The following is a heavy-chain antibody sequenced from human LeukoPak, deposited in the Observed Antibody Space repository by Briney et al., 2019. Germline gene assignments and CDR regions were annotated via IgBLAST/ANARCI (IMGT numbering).Heavy chain of an antibody. V-gene: IGHV4-31*03. CDR1: GGSISSGGYY. CDR2: IYYSGST. D-gene: IGHD4-11*01. CDR3: ASRYDYSNYIDY. Sequence: SQTLSLTCTVSGGSISSGGYYWSWIRQHPGKGLEWIGYIYYSGSTYYNPSLKSRVTISVDTSKNQFSLKLSSVTAADTAVYYCASRYDYSNYIDYWGQGTLVTVSS. J-gene: IGHJ4*02.